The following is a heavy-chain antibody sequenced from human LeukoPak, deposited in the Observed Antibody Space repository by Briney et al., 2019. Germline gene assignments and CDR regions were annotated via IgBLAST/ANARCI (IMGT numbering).Heavy chain of an antibody. D-gene: IGHD6-13*01. CDR3: ARTGGLYSSSWYFFDY. CDR2: ISAYNGNT. Sequence: ASVKVACKASGYTFTSYGISWVRQAPGQGLEWMGWISAYNGNTNYAQKLQGRVTMTTDTSTSTAYMELRSLRSDDTAVYYCARTGGLYSSSWYFFDYWGQGTLVTVSS. CDR1: GYTFTSYG. V-gene: IGHV1-18*01. J-gene: IGHJ4*02.